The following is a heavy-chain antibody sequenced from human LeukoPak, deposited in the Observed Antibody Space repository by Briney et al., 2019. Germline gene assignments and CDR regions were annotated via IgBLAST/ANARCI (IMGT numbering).Heavy chain of an antibody. D-gene: IGHD3-10*01. V-gene: IGHV3-21*01. Sequence: GGSLRLSCAASGFTVSDNYMSWVRQAPGKGLEWVSSISSSSSYIYYADSVKGRFTISRDNAKNSLYLQMNSLRAEDTAVYYCARVRYYGSEVDYWGQGTLVTVSS. CDR3: ARVRYYGSEVDY. CDR1: GFTVSDNY. J-gene: IGHJ4*02. CDR2: ISSSSSYI.